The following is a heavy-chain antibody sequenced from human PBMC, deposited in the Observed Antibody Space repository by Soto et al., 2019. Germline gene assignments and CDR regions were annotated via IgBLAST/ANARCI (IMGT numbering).Heavy chain of an antibody. Sequence: SETPALTCTVSGDCVCSGSDSWSWIRQPPGKGLEWIGYIYYSGSTNYNPSLKSRVTISVDTSKNQFSLKLSSVTAADTAVYYCAVQDIVVVPAAPFDYWGQGTLVTVSS. CDR1: GDCVCSGSDS. J-gene: IGHJ4*02. CDR3: AVQDIVVVPAAPFDY. D-gene: IGHD2-2*01. V-gene: IGHV4-61*01. CDR2: IYYSGST.